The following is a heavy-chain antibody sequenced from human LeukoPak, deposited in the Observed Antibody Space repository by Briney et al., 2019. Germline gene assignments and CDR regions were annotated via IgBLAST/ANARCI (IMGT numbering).Heavy chain of an antibody. V-gene: IGHV3-7*01. CDR1: GFTFSSSW. CDR2: IKPDGSEE. J-gene: IGHJ6*04. CDR3: ARDHRIGGFMDL. D-gene: IGHD2-15*01. Sequence: GGSLRLSCAASGFTFSSSWMSWVRQAPEKGLEWVANIKPDGSEEHSVDSVKGRFTISRDNAKNSQYLQMNSLRAEDTAVYYCARDHRIGGFMDLWGKGTTVTVSS.